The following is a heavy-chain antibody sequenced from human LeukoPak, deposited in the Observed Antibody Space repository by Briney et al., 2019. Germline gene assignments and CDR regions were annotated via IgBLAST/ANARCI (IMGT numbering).Heavy chain of an antibody. CDR3: AKDHVDWGSSFDS. Sequence: GGSLRLSCVASGVTLSNYAMSWARQAPGKGLEWVSAISGSGGSTYYADSVKGRFTISRDNSKITLYLQMNSLRAEDTAVYYCAKDHVDWGSSFDSWGQGTLVTVSS. CDR2: ISGSGGST. D-gene: IGHD3-16*01. V-gene: IGHV3-23*01. J-gene: IGHJ4*02. CDR1: GVTLSNYA.